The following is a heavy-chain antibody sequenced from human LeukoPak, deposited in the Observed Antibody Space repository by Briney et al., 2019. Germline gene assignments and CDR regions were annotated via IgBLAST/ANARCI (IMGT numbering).Heavy chain of an antibody. D-gene: IGHD1-26*01. CDR1: GYSISSGYY. V-gene: IGHV4-38-2*02. CDR3: ARGLGSGSYYLNDAFDI. Sequence: SETLSLTCTVSGYSISSGYYWGWIRQPPGKGLEWIGSIYHSGSTYYNPSLKSRVTISVDTSKNQFSLKLSSVTAADTAVYYCARGLGSGSYYLNDAFDIWGQGTMVTVSS. J-gene: IGHJ3*02. CDR2: IYHSGST.